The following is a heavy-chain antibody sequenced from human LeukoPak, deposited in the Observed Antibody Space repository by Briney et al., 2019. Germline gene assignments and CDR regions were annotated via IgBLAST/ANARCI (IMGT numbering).Heavy chain of an antibody. J-gene: IGHJ5*02. CDR2: IIPILGIA. D-gene: IGHD3-9*01. CDR3: ARDLHLDILTGYTLYWFDP. V-gene: IGHV1-69*04. Sequence: SVKVSCKASGGTFSSYAISWVRQAPGQGLEWMGRIIPILGIANYAQKFQGRVTITADKSTSTAYMELSSLRSEGTAVYYCARDLHLDILTGYTLYWFDPWGQGTLVTVSS. CDR1: GGTFSSYA.